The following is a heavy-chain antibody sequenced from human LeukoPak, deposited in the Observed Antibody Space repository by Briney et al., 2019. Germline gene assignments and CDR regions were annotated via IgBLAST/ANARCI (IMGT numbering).Heavy chain of an antibody. CDR2: INPNSGGT. V-gene: IGHV1-2*02. D-gene: IGHD3-10*01. J-gene: IGHJ5*01. CDR3: ARVSSQGYYYGSGSYRNWFDS. Sequence: ASLKVSCKASGYTFTGYYMHWVPQAPGQGLEWMGWINPNSGGTNYAQKFQGRVTMTRDTSISTAYMELSRLRSDDTAVYYCARVSSQGYYYGSGSYRNWFDSWGQGTLVTVSS. CDR1: GYTFTGYY.